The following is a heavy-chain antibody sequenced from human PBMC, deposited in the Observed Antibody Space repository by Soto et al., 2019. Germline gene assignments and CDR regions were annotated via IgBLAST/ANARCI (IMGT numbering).Heavy chain of an antibody. V-gene: IGHV4-39*01. D-gene: IGHD3-3*01. CDR2: IYYSGST. CDR1: GGSISSSSYY. J-gene: IGHJ6*02. CDR3: ARVPYDFWSGYPNYGMDV. Sequence: QLQLQESGPGLVKPSETLSLTCTVSGGSISSSSYYWGWIRQPPGKGLEWIGSIYYSGSTYYNPSLNSRVTISVDTAKNQFSLKLSSVTAADTAVYYCARVPYDFWSGYPNYGMDVWGQGTTVTVSS.